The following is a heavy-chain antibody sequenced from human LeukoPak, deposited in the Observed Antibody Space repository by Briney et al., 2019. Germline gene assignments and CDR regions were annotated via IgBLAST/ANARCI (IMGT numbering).Heavy chain of an antibody. D-gene: IGHD5-12*01. CDR1: GFTFSSYS. V-gene: IGHV3-30*04. J-gene: IGHJ3*02. CDR2: ISYDGPNT. CDR3: VRDSVWQVDLSPYDGFDI. Sequence: GGSLRLSCAASGFTFSSYSMHWVRQPPGKGLEWVAVISYDGPNTFYADSVQGRFTVSSDNSKNTLYLQMSSLRPEDTAVYYCVRDSVWQVDLSPYDGFDIWGQGTMVTVSS.